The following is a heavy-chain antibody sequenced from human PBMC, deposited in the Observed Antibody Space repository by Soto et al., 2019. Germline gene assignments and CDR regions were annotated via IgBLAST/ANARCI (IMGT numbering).Heavy chain of an antibody. D-gene: IGHD5-18*01. CDR1: GYKVSTWHNFTSYW. Sequence: PGESLKISCMGSGYKVSTWHNFTSYWIAWVRQMPGKGLEWMGIIYPGDSDTRYSPSFQGQVTISADKSISTAYLQWSSLKASDTAMYYCARRVYGYSYADWGQGTLVTVSS. CDR2: IYPGDSDT. V-gene: IGHV5-51*01. CDR3: ARRVYGYSYAD. J-gene: IGHJ4*02.